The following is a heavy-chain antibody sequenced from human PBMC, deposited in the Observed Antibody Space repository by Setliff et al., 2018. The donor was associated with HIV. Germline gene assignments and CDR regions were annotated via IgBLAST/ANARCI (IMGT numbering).Heavy chain of an antibody. D-gene: IGHD3-22*01. CDR3: ARESYYDRSGYYVPLDY. J-gene: IGHJ4*02. CDR2: ISGSGSTI. V-gene: IGHV3-48*01. Sequence: RLSCAASGFTFSSHSMNWVRQAPGKGLEWITYISGSGSTIYYADSVKGRFTISRDNAKNSLYLQMNSLRAEDMAVYYCARESYYDRSGYYVPLDYWGQGTLVTVSS. CDR1: GFTFSSHS.